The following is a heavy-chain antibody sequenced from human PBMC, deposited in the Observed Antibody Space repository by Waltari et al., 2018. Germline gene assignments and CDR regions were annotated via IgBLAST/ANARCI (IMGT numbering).Heavy chain of an antibody. Sequence: EVQLVESGGGLVQPGRSLRLSCAASGFTFDDYAMHWVRQAPGKGLAWVSGISWNSGSIGYADSVKGRFTISIDNAKNALYLQMNSLRAEDMALYYCAKDISSGYDGRYYYYGMDVWGQGTTVTVSS. D-gene: IGHD5-12*01. J-gene: IGHJ6*02. CDR1: GFTFDDYA. CDR2: ISWNSGSI. V-gene: IGHV3-9*03. CDR3: AKDISSGYDGRYYYYGMDV.